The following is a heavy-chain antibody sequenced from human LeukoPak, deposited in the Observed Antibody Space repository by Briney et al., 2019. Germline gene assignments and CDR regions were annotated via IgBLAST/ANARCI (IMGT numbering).Heavy chain of an antibody. V-gene: IGHV1-46*01. D-gene: IGHD2-2*01. CDR1: GYTFTSYY. J-gene: IGHJ4*02. CDR2: INPSGGST. CDR3: ARRYCSSTSCPDADFDY. Sequence: ASVKVSCKASGYTFTSYYMYWVRQAPGQGLEWMGIINPSGGSTSYAQKFQGRVTMTRDMSTSTVYMELSSLRSEDTAVYYCARRYCSSTSCPDADFDYWGQGTLVTVSS.